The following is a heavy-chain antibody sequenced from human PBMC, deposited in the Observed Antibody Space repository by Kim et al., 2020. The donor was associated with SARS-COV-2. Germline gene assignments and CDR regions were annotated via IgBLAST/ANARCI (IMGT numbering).Heavy chain of an antibody. Sequence: NPSLKSRVTISVDTSKNQFSLKLSSVTAADTAVYYCARPRYSSSSYYVDYWGQGTLVTVSS. CDR3: ARPRYSSSSYYVDY. V-gene: IGHV4-39*01. D-gene: IGHD6-6*01. J-gene: IGHJ4*02.